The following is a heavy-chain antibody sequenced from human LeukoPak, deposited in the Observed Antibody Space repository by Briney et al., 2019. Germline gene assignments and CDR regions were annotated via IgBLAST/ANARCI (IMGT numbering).Heavy chain of an antibody. CDR1: GPSVTSGGFY. CDR3: ARHSGSGSLSRPFDP. D-gene: IGHD3-10*01. CDR2: VYYTGST. Sequence: PSETLSLTCSVSGPSVTSGGFYWGWLRQPPGKGLQWLATVYYTGSTYYNPSLRSRVTISIDTSKNQFSLSLRSPIAADTAVYYCARHSGSGSLSRPFDPWGQGTLVTVSS. V-gene: IGHV4-39*01. J-gene: IGHJ5*02.